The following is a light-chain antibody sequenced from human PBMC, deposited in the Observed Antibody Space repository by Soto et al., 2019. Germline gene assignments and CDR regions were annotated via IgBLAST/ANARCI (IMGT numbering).Light chain of an antibody. CDR3: NSYAGKNNFV. CDR1: SSDVADYNF. CDR2: EVS. V-gene: IGLV2-8*01. Sequence: QSVLTQPPSASGSPGQSVTISCTGTSSDVADYNFVSWYQQHPGKAPKLMIYEVSKRPSGVPDRFSGSKSGNTASLAVSELQAEDEADYYCNSYAGKNNFVFGGGTKLAVL. J-gene: IGLJ2*01.